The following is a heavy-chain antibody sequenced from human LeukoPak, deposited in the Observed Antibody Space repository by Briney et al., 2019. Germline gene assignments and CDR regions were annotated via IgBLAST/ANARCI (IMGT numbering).Heavy chain of an antibody. Sequence: PSETLSLTCTVSGGSVSSGTYYWSWIRQPPGRGLEWIGYIYYSGSITYNPSLKSRVTISVDTSKNQFSLKMRSGTAADTAVYYCARGLSAVVHWGQGTLVTVSS. J-gene: IGHJ4*02. D-gene: IGHD3-16*02. CDR3: ARGLSAVVH. CDR2: IYYSGSI. CDR1: GGSVSSGTYY. V-gene: IGHV4-61*01.